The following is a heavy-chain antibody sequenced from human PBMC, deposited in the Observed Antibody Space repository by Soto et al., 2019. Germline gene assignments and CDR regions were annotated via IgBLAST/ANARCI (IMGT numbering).Heavy chain of an antibody. J-gene: IGHJ6*02. V-gene: IGHV1-18*01. CDR3: AREGVYRGAYYYYGMDV. D-gene: IGHD3-10*01. CDR1: GYTFTSYG. CDR2: ISSYNANT. Sequence: QVQLVQSGAEVKKPGASVKVSCKASGYTFTSYGISWVRQAPGQGLEWMGWISSYNANTNYEQKLQGRVTMTTDTSTNTAYVELRSLKFDDTAVYYCAREGVYRGAYYYYGMDVWGQGTTVTVSS.